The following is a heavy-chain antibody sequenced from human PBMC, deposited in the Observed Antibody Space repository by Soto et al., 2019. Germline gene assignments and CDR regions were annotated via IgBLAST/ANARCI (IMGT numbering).Heavy chain of an antibody. CDR3: ASYKAEVTTPSDY. J-gene: IGHJ4*02. CDR2: IYYSGST. Sequence: QVQLQESGPGLVKPSQTLYLSCAVSGGSISSGDYYWSWIRQPPGKGLEWIGYIYYSGSTYYNPSLKSRVTISVDTSKNQFSLKLSSVTAAVTAVYYCASYKAEVTTPSDYWGQGTLVTVSS. D-gene: IGHD4-4*01. CDR1: GGSISSGDYY. V-gene: IGHV4-30-4*01.